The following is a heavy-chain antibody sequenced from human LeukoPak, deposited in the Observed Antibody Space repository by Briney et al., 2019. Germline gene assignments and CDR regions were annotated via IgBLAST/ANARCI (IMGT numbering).Heavy chain of an antibody. J-gene: IGHJ4*02. Sequence: SETLSLSCTVSGYSISSGYYWGWIRQPPGKGLEWIGSIYHSGSTYYNPSLKSRVTISVDTSKDQFSLKLRSVTAADTAVYYCARTYYYDSSGPFYWGQGTLVTVSS. CDR1: GYSISSGYY. CDR2: IYHSGST. D-gene: IGHD3-22*01. V-gene: IGHV4-38-2*02. CDR3: ARTYYYDSSGPFY.